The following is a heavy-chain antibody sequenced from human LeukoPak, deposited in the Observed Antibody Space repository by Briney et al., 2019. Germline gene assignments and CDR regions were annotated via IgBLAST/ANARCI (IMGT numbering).Heavy chain of an antibody. Sequence: ASVKVSCKASGSTFTSYAMNWVRQAPGQGLEWMGWINTNTGNPTYAQGFTGRFAFSLDTSVSTAYLQISSLKAEDTAVYYCARGNGYDILTGYYEEFDYWGRGTLVTVSS. CDR2: INTNTGNP. V-gene: IGHV7-4-1*02. CDR1: GSTFTSYA. J-gene: IGHJ4*02. D-gene: IGHD3-9*01. CDR3: ARGNGYDILTGYYEEFDY.